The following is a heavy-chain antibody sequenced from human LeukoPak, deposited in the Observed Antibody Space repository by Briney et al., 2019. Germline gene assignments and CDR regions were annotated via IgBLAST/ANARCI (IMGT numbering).Heavy chain of an antibody. CDR1: GYTFTAYY. CDR3: WRGMGDH. D-gene: IGHD2-8*01. Sequence: ASVKVSCKASGYTFTAYYTHWVRQAPGQGLEWMGWINPISGATNYAQKFQGRLTITRDTSVSTGYMDLRSLTSDDTAVYYCWRGMGDHWGQGTLVTVSS. V-gene: IGHV1-2*02. CDR2: INPISGAT. J-gene: IGHJ4*02.